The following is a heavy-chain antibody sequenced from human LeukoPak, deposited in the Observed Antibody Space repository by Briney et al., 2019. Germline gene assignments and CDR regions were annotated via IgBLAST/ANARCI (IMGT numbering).Heavy chain of an antibody. Sequence: SVKVSCKASGGTFSSYAISWVRQAPGQGLEWMGGIIPIFGTANYAQKFQGRVTITADKSTSTAYMELSSLRSEDTAVYYCAQTSLGYCSGGSCYPHYWGQGTLVSVSS. CDR3: AQTSLGYCSGGSCYPHY. CDR1: GGTFSSYA. V-gene: IGHV1-69*06. D-gene: IGHD2-15*01. J-gene: IGHJ4*02. CDR2: IIPIFGTA.